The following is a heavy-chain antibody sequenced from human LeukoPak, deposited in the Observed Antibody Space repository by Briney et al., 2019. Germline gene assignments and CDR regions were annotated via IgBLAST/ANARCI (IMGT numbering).Heavy chain of an antibody. J-gene: IGHJ4*02. CDR2: VYYSGTT. CDR1: GGSISSSSHY. CDR3: ARGTLYRGWSYYLDF. V-gene: IGHV4-39*07. D-gene: IGHD6-19*01. Sequence: PSETLSLTCTVSGGSISSSSHYWGWIRQPPGKALEWIGSVYYSGTTSYNPSLKSRVTISVDMSKNDFSLRLRSVTAADTAMYYCARGTLYRGWSYYLDFWGQGSQVTVSS.